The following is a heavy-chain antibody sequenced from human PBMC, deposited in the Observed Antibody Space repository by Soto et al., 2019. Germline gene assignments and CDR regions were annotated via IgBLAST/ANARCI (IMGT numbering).Heavy chain of an antibody. V-gene: IGHV1-18*01. CDR1: GDTFSSIG. D-gene: IGHD3-10*01. Sequence: ASVKVSCKTSGDTFSSIGISWVRQAPGQGLEWMGWISPHKDDTYYAQRLQGRVTMTTDTSTSTAYMELRSLRSDDTAVYFCARDLDGSGSYYTNYWGQGTLVTVSS. CDR3: ARDLDGSGSYYTNY. CDR2: ISPHKDDT. J-gene: IGHJ4*02.